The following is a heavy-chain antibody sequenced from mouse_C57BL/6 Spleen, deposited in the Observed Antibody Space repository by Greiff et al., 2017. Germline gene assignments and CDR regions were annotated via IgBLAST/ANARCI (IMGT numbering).Heavy chain of an antibody. V-gene: IGHV1-64*01. J-gene: IGHJ1*03. CDR1: GYTFTSYW. Sequence: QVQLKQPGAELVKPGASVKLSCKASGYTFTSYWMHWVKQRPGQGLEWIGMIHPNSGSTNYNEKFKSKATLTVDKSSSTAYMQLSSLTSEDSAVYYCASFIYYDYDGGYFDVWGTGTTVTVSS. D-gene: IGHD2-4*01. CDR3: ASFIYYDYDGGYFDV. CDR2: IHPNSGST.